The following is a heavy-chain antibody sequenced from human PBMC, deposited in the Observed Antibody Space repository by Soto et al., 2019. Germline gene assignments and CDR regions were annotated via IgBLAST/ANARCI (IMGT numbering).Heavy chain of an antibody. CDR1: VFSFSISP. J-gene: IGHJ4*02. Sequence: WGSLRLSCAASVFSFSISPMHWGRQAPGKGPEWVALISYDGTNKFYADSVKGRFTISRDNSKSTLYLQVDSLRPEDAAVYHCARDPKTSGGQHWAFNYFDSWGQGTLVTVSS. CDR3: ARDPKTSGGQHWAFNYFDS. CDR2: ISYDGTNK. D-gene: IGHD7-27*01. V-gene: IGHV3-30-3*01.